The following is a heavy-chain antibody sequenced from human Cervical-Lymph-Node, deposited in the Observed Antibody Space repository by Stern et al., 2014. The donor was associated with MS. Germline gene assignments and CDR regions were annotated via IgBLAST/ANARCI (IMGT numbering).Heavy chain of an antibody. CDR1: GFGVNANY. Sequence: EVQLVESGGDLVQPGGSLRISCGASGFGVNANYVSWVRQAPGKGLEWTLSLYRGGGAFIPDPGVGGCITSRAGAWRNVYLQLTNLRAEDTAVYYCALTRMGPFDSWGQGTLVSVSS. V-gene: IGHV3-66*01. CDR3: ALTRMGPFDS. J-gene: IGHJ5*01. D-gene: IGHD1/OR15-1a*01. CDR2: LYRGGGA.